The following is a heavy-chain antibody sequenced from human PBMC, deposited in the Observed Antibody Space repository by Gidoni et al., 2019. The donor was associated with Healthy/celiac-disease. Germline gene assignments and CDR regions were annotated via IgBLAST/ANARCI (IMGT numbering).Heavy chain of an antibody. J-gene: IGHJ4*02. D-gene: IGHD6-19*01. Sequence: VQLVESGGGVVQPGRSLRPSCAASGFTFSSYGMHWVRQAPGKGLEWVAVIWYDGSNKYYADSVKGRFTISRDNSKNTLYLQMNSLRAEDTAVYYCARDRGIAVAGTVGYWGQGTLVTVSS. CDR3: ARDRGIAVAGTVGY. CDR1: GFTFSSYG. CDR2: IWYDGSNK. V-gene: IGHV3-33*01.